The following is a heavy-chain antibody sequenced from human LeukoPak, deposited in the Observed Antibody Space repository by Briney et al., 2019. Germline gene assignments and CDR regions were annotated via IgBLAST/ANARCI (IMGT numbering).Heavy chain of an antibody. CDR2: ISAYNGNT. D-gene: IGHD3-10*01. V-gene: IGHV1-18*01. Sequence: ASVKVSCKASGYTFTSYGISWVRQAPGQGLEWMGWISAYNGNTNYAQKLQGRVTMTTDTSTSTAYMELRSLRSDDTAVYYCARGDRTYYYGSETYYFDYWGQGTLVTVSS. CDR3: ARGDRTYYYGSETYYFDY. J-gene: IGHJ4*02. CDR1: GYTFTSYG.